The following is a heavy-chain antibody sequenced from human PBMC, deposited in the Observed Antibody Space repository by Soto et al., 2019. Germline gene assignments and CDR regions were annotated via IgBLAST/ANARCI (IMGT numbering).Heavy chain of an antibody. Sequence: QVHLQESGPGQVRPSQTLSLSCSVSGGSISRGAYFWTWIRQFPGKGLEWIAYISYTGATYYNPSLKSRVTILADTSKNQFSLKLNSVTSADTPVYYCARGGPVSVSPAWQLLGYFDYWGQGTLVTVSS. J-gene: IGHJ4*02. CDR2: ISYTGAT. V-gene: IGHV4-31*03. CDR3: ARGGPVSVSPAWQLLGYFDY. D-gene: IGHD2-15*01. CDR1: GGSISRGAYF.